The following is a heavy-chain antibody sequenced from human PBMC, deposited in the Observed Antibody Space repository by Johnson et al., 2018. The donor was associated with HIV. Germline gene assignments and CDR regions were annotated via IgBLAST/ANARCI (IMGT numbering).Heavy chain of an antibody. J-gene: IGHJ3*02. CDR3: AVGERPGPSGAFDI. V-gene: IGHV3-30-3*01. Sequence: VQLVESGGGVVQPGRSLRLSCAASGFTFSTEALHWVRQAPGKGLEWVAVVSYDGSNKYYAASVKGRFTISRDNSKNKLYLQMNSLIAEDTAVYYCAVGERPGPSGAFDIWGQGTMVTVSS. CDR1: GFTFSTEA. CDR2: VSYDGSNK. D-gene: IGHD1-1*01.